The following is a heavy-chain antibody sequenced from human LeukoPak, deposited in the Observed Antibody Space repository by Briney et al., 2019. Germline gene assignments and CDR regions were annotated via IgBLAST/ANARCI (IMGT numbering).Heavy chain of an antibody. Sequence: ASVKVSCKASGYTFTGYYIHWVRQAPGQGLEWMGWINPNSGGTNYAQKFQGWVTMTRDTSISTAYMELTRLTSDDTAVYYCARDRGALAAAGTWLYYGMDVWGQGTTVTVSS. CDR2: INPNSGGT. CDR1: GYTFTGYY. CDR3: ARDRGALAAAGTWLYYGMDV. V-gene: IGHV1-2*04. D-gene: IGHD6-13*01. J-gene: IGHJ6*02.